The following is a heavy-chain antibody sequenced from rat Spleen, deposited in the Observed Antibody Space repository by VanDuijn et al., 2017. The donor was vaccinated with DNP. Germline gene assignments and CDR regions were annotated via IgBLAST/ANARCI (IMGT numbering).Heavy chain of an antibody. CDR2: INTAGST. D-gene: IGHD5-1*01. CDR1: GFSLTSYNV. CDR3: ARLLGGYFDY. Sequence: VQLKESGPGLVQPSQTLSLTCTVSGFSLTSYNVHWVRQPPGNKLEWMGYINTAGSTKYNPSLKSRISITRDTSKNQFFLQVNTVTTEDTATYYCARLLGGYFDYWGQGVMVTVSA. J-gene: IGHJ2*01. V-gene: IGHV3-3*01.